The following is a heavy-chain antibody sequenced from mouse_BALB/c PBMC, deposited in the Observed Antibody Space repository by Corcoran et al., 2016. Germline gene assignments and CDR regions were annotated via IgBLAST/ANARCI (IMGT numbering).Heavy chain of an antibody. Sequence: QVTLKESGPGILQPSQTLSLTCSFSGFSQSTSGMGVSWIRQPSGKGLEWLAHIYWDDDKRYNPSLKSRLTISKDTSRNQVFLKITSVDTADTATYYCAQLSYYFDYWGQGTTLTVSS. V-gene: IGHV8-12*01. J-gene: IGHJ2*01. CDR3: AQLSYYFDY. CDR2: IYWDDDK. D-gene: IGHD2-12*01. CDR1: GFSQSTSGMG.